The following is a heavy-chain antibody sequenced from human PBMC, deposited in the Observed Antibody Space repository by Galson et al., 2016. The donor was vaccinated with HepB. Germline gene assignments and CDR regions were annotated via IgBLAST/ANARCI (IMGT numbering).Heavy chain of an antibody. CDR1: GLSINSNY. CDR3: AREPPYCSSTSCQIDY. CDR2: ISSSNTYI. D-gene: IGHD2-2*01. Sequence: SLRLSCAVSGLSINSNYMTWVRQAPGKGLEWVSSISSSNTYIYYADSVKGRFTISRDNAKNSLYLQMSSLRVEDTAVYYCAREPPYCSSTSCQIDYWGQGTLVTVSS. V-gene: IGHV3-21*01. J-gene: IGHJ4*02.